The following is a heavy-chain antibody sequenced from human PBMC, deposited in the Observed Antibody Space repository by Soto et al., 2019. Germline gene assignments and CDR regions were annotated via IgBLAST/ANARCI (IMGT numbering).Heavy chain of an antibody. CDR1: GGSFSGYY. V-gene: IGHV4-34*01. CDR2: INHSGST. CDR3: ARVRVYGFYYFDY. J-gene: IGHJ4*02. D-gene: IGHD2-8*01. Sequence: PSETLSLTCAVYGGSFSGYYWSWIRQPPGKGLEWIGEINHSGSTNYNPSLKSRVTISVDTSKNQFSLKLSSVTAADTAVYYCARVRVYGFYYFDYWGQGTLVTVSS.